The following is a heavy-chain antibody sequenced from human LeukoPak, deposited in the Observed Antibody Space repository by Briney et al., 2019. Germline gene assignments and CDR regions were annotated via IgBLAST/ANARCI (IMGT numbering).Heavy chain of an antibody. CDR2: INHSGST. D-gene: IGHD5-12*01. Sequence: PSETLSLTCAVYGGSFSGYYWSWIRQPPGKGLEWIGEINHSGSTNYNPSLKSRVTISVDTSKNHFSLNLRSVTAADTAVYYCARLRGDGYKQVGRIDYWGQGTLVTVSS. J-gene: IGHJ4*02. CDR3: ARLRGDGYKQVGRIDY. CDR1: GGSFSGYY. V-gene: IGHV4-34*01.